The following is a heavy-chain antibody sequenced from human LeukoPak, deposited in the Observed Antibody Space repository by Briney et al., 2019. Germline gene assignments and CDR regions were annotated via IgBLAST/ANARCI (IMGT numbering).Heavy chain of an antibody. CDR3: AGSPGDPFDY. CDR1: GGSISSGGYY. CDR2: IYHSGST. Sequence: ASETLSLTCTVSGGSISSGGYYWSWIRQPPGKGLEWIGYIYHSGSTYYNPSLKSRVTISVDRSKNQFSLKLSSVTAADTAVYYCAGSPGDPFDYWGQGTLVTVSS. D-gene: IGHD3-10*01. J-gene: IGHJ4*02. V-gene: IGHV4-30-2*01.